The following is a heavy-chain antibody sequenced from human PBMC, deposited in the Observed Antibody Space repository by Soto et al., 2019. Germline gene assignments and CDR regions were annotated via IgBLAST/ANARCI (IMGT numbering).Heavy chain of an antibody. CDR3: ARWGAYYYYYYGMDV. CDR2: INAGNGNT. D-gene: IGHD3-16*01. CDR1: GYTFTSYA. V-gene: IGHV1-3*01. Sequence: GASVKVSCKASGYTFTSYAMHWVRQAPGQRLEWMGWINAGNGNTKYSQKFQGRVTITRDTSASTAYMELSSLRSEDTAVYYCARWGAYYYYYYGMDVSGQGTTVTVSS. J-gene: IGHJ6*02.